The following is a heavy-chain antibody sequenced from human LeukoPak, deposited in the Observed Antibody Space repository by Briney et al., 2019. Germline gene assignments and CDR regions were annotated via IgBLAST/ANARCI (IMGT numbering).Heavy chain of an antibody. CDR2: IHYSGTT. CDR3: ARRDGTFDN. Sequence: SETLSLTCTVCGGSVRSYYWSWIRQRPGKGLEWIGHIHYSGTTNYNPSLKSRVTISIDTSKNQFSLKLSSVTAADTAVYYCARRDGTFDNWGQGTLVIVSS. D-gene: IGHD1-14*01. V-gene: IGHV4-59*08. J-gene: IGHJ4*02. CDR1: GGSVRSYY.